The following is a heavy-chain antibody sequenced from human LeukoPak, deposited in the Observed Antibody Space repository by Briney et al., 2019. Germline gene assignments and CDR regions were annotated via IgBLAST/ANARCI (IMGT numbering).Heavy chain of an antibody. CDR3: TRGRSTPDY. CDR1: GFTFSSYS. V-gene: IGHV3-49*04. Sequence: GSLRLSCAASGFTFSSYSVNWVRQAPGKGLEWVGFIRSKAYGGTTEYAASVKGRFTISRDDSKSIAYLQMNSLKTEDTAVYYCTRGRSTPDYWGQGTLVTVSS. CDR2: IRSKAYGGTT. J-gene: IGHJ4*02. D-gene: IGHD2-2*01.